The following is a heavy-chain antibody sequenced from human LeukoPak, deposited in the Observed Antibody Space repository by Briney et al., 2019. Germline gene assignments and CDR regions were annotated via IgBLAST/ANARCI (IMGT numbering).Heavy chain of an antibody. D-gene: IGHD6-13*01. J-gene: IGHJ4*02. Sequence: GGSLRLSCAASGFTFSSYSMNWVRQAPGKGLEWVAVISYDGSNKYYADSVKGRFTISRDNSKNTLCLQMNSLRAEDTAVYYCARDSGEEQPFDYWGQGTLVTVSS. CDR1: GFTFSSYS. CDR2: ISYDGSNK. V-gene: IGHV3-30*03. CDR3: ARDSGEEQPFDY.